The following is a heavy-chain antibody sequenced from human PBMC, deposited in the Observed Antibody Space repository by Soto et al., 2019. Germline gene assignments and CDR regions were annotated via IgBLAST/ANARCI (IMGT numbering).Heavy chain of an antibody. CDR3: TRVSGSYDYYYYGMDV. Sequence: EVQLVESGGGLVQPGGSLKLSCAASGFTFSGSAMRWVRQASVKGLEWVGRIRSKANSYATAYAASVKGRFTISRDDSKNTAYLQMNSLKTEDTAVYYCTRVSGSYDYYYYGMDVWGQGTTVTVSS. CDR2: IRSKANSYAT. CDR1: GFTFSGSA. V-gene: IGHV3-73*02. J-gene: IGHJ6*02. D-gene: IGHD1-26*01.